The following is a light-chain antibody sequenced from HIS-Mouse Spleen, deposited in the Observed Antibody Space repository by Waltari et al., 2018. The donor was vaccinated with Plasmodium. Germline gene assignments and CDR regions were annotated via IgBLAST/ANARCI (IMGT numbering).Light chain of an antibody. CDR2: DVS. CDR3: CSYAGSYTLV. V-gene: IGLV2-11*01. Sequence: SPLPQPPPWSASLGQSFTIPCTGPTSTVGGYNYAPCYQHHPGKAPNPMIYDVSKRPSGVPDRFSGSKSGNTASLTISGLQAEDEADYYCCSYAGSYTLVFGGGTKLTVL. J-gene: IGLJ2*01. CDR1: TSTVGGYNY.